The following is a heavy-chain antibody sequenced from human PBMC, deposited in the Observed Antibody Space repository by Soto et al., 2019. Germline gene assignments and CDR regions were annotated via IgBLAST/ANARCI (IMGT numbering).Heavy chain of an antibody. CDR3: ALGVAVAGPYYYYGMDV. CDR2: TYYRSKWYN. CDR1: GDSVSSNSAA. J-gene: IGHJ6*02. D-gene: IGHD6-19*01. Sequence: SQTLSLPCAISGDSVSSNSAAWNWIRQSPSRGLEWLGRTYYRSKWYNDYAVSVKSRITINPDTSKNQFSLQLNSVTPEDTAVYYCALGVAVAGPYYYYGMDVWGQGTTVTVSS. V-gene: IGHV6-1*01.